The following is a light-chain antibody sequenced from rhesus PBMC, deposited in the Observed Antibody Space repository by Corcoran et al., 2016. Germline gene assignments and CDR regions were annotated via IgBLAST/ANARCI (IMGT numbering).Light chain of an antibody. J-gene: IGKJ1*01. CDR3: QHYYTTPWT. Sequence: DIQMTQSPSSLSGSVGDRVTITCRASQDITNDLAWYQQKPGETPKVLIYEASSLQSGIPSRFSGSGSGTDVTLTISSLQSEDVATYFCQHYYTTPWTFGQGTKVEIK. CDR1: QDITND. CDR2: EAS. V-gene: IGKV1-25*01.